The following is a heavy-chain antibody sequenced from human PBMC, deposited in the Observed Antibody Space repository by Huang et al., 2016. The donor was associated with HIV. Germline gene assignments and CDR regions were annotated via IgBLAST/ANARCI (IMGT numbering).Heavy chain of an antibody. Sequence: QVRLEQWGQGLLRPSETLSLTCPVYGASFNNYYWGWVRQSPAKGLEWMGEIEPGLPTNYKPSLKSRVTMTVDTSKSQLYLNVRAMTAADAAIYYCARMPTPSYYDTWSLSPVEEDFFYYNLDVWGQGTPVSVSS. CDR3: ARMPTPSYYDTWSLSPVEEDFFYYNLDV. J-gene: IGHJ6*02. CDR1: GASFNNYY. CDR2: IEPGLPT. D-gene: IGHD3-3*01. V-gene: IGHV4-34*02.